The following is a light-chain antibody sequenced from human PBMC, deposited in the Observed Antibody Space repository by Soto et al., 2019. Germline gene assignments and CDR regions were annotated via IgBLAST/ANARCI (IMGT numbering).Light chain of an antibody. CDR3: ATWDDSLNAAV. V-gene: IGLV1-44*01. CDR1: TSNIAGNT. J-gene: IGLJ7*01. Sequence: SALTQPPSLSGTPGQRVTISCSGSTSNIAGNTVHWYQHLLETAPKLLIYIDDQRPSGVPDRFSGSKSGTSASLAISGLQSEDEADYYCATWDDSLNAAVFGGGTQLTVL. CDR2: IDD.